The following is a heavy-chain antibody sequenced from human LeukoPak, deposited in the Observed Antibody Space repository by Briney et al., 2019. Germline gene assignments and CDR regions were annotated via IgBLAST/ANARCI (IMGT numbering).Heavy chain of an antibody. CDR1: GYMFIRYS. J-gene: IGHJ4*02. CDR2: ISAYNGNT. CDR3: ARDGSYSVADY. V-gene: IGHV1-18*01. Sequence: GASVKVSCTPSGYMFIRYSMSWVRQAPGQGLEWMGWISAYNGNTNYAQKLQGRVTMTTDTSTSTAYMELRSLRSDDTAVYYCARDGSYSVADYWGQGTLVTVSS. D-gene: IGHD1-26*01.